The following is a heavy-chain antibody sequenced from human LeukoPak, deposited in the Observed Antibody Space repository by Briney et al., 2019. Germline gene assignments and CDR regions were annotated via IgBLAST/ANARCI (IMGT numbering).Heavy chain of an antibody. CDR2: INSDGSST. V-gene: IGHV3-74*01. CDR3: ARAGGSSGWYYFDY. J-gene: IGHJ4*02. CDR1: GFTFSSYW. Sequence: GGSLRLSCAASGFTFSSYWMHWVRQAPGKGLVWVSRINSDGSSTSYADSVKGRFAISRDNAKNTLYLQMNSLRAEDTAVYYCARAGGSSGWYYFDYWGQGTLVTVSS. D-gene: IGHD6-19*01.